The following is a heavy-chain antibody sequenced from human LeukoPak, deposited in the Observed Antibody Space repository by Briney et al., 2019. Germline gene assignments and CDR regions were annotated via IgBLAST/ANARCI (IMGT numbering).Heavy chain of an antibody. V-gene: IGHV3-30*04. CDR1: GFTFSTYT. Sequence: PGRSLRLSCAASGFTFSTYTMHWVRQAPGKGLEWAALISYDGFNKYYAESVKGRFTISRDNSKNTLYLQMNSLRAEDTAVYYCATLSVVVVPAELNWGQGTLVTVSS. CDR3: ATLSVVVVPAELN. D-gene: IGHD2-15*01. CDR2: ISYDGFNK. J-gene: IGHJ4*02.